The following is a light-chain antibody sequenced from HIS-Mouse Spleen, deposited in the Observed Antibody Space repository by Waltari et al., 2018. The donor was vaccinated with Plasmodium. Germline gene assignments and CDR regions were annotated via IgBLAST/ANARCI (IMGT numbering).Light chain of an antibody. Sequence: QPVLTQPPSSSASPGESARLTCTLPSDINVGSYNIYWYQQNQGSPPRYLLYYYSDSDKGQGSGVPSRFSGSKDASANTGILLISGLQSEDEADYYCMIWPSNASGVFGGGTKLTVL. CDR3: MIWPSNASGV. V-gene: IGLV5-37*01. J-gene: IGLJ3*02. CDR2: YYSDSDK. CDR1: SDINVGSYN.